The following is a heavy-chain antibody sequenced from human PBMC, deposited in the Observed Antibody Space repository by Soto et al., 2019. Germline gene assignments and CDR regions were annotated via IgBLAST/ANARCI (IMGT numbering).Heavy chain of an antibody. CDR1: GFTFSSYE. CDR2: ISSSGSTI. J-gene: IGHJ3*02. V-gene: IGHV3-48*03. Sequence: EVQLVESGGGLVQPGGSLRLSCAASGFTFSSYEMNWVRQAPGKGLEWVSYISSSGSTIYYADSVKGRFTISRDNAKNSLYLQMNSLRAEDTAVYYCAKVRDSSGFDAFDMWGQGTMVTVSS. CDR3: AKVRDSSGFDAFDM. D-gene: IGHD3-22*01.